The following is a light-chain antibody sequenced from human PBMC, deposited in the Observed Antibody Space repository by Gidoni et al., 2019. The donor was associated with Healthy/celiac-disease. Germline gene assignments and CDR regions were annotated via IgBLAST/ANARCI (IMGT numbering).Light chain of an antibody. CDR3: SSRDSSGNHLV. Sequence: SSELTQVSAASVAFGQTVRITCQGDSLRGYYARWYQQKPGPAPVLVIYDKNSRPSGIADRCSGSSSGNTAALTITGAQAEEEADYYCSSRDSSGNHLVFGGGTKLTVL. V-gene: IGLV3-19*01. CDR2: DKN. CDR1: SLRGYY. J-gene: IGLJ2*01.